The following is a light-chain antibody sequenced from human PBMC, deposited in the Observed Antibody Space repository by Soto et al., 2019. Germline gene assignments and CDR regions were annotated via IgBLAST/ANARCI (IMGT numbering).Light chain of an antibody. V-gene: IGLV2-11*01. CDR1: SSDVGGYDF. CDR3: CSCAGSYKDHYV. CDR2: DVN. J-gene: IGLJ1*01. Sequence: QSALTQPRSVSGSPGQSVTISCTGTSSDVGGYDFVSWHQQHPGKAPKVMIFDVNKRPSGVPDRFSGSKSGNTASLTISGLQAEDVAHYYCCSCAGSYKDHYVFGTGTKLTVL.